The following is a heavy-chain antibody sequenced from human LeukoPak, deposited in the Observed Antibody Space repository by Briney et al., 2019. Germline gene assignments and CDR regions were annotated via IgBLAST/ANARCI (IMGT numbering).Heavy chain of an antibody. CDR3: ATGYCSGGSCYFGAFDY. V-gene: IGHV1-69*13. J-gene: IGHJ4*02. D-gene: IGHD2-15*01. CDR1: GGTFSSYA. CDR2: IIPIFGTA. Sequence: ASVKVSCKASGGTFSSYAISWVRQAPGQGLEWMGGIIPIFGTANYAQKFQGRVTITADESTSTAYMELGSLRSEDTAVYYCATGYCSGGSCYFGAFDYWGQGTLVTVSS.